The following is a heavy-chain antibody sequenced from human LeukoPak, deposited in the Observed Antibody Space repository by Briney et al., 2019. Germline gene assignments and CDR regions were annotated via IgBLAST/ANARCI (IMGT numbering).Heavy chain of an antibody. CDR2: IYNSGST. J-gene: IGHJ4*02. D-gene: IGHD3-3*01. V-gene: IGHV4-4*07. Sequence: SETLSLTCTVSGGSISSYYWSWIRQPVGKGLEWIGRIYNSGSTDYNPSLRSRVIMSVDTSKNQFSLKLSSVTAADTAVYYCARVGPEYYDFWSGYYTGRVYFDYWGQGTLVTVSS. CDR1: GGSISSYY. CDR3: ARVGPEYYDFWSGYYTGRVYFDY.